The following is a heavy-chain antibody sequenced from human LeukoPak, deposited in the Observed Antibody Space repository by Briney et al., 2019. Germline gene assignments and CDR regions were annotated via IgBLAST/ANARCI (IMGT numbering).Heavy chain of an antibody. D-gene: IGHD3-9*01. J-gene: IGHJ5*02. CDR1: GGSFSGYY. CDR2: INHSGST. CDR3: ARGGLRYFDFDP. Sequence: SETLSLTCAVYGGSFSGYYWSWIRQPPGKGLEWIGEINHSGSTNYNPSLTSRVTISVDTSKNQFSLKLSSVTAADTAVYYCARGGLRYFDFDPWGQGTLVTVSS. V-gene: IGHV4-34*01.